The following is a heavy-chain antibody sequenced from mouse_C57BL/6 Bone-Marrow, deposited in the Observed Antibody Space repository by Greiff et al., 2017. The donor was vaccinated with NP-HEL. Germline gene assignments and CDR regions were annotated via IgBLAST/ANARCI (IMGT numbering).Heavy chain of an antibody. Sequence: QVQLQQSGPELVKPGASVKISCKASGYAFSSSWMNWVKQRPGKGLEWIGRIYPGDGDTNYNGKFKGKATLTADKSSSTAYMQLSSLTSEDSAVYFCARFSRWYFDVWGTGTTVTVSS. CDR2: IYPGDGDT. V-gene: IGHV1-82*01. CDR1: GYAFSSSW. J-gene: IGHJ1*03. CDR3: ARFSRWYFDV.